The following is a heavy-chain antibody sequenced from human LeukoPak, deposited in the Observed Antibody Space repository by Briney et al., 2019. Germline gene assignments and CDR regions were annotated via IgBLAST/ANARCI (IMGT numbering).Heavy chain of an antibody. V-gene: IGHV3-30*04. J-gene: IGHJ4*02. Sequence: GGSLRLSCAASGFTFISYAMTWVRQAPGKGLEWVAVISYDGSNKYYVDSVKGRFTISRDNSKNTLYLQMNSLRAEDTAVYYCAREYYYDSSGYYPLDYWGQGTLVTVSS. CDR3: AREYYYDSSGYYPLDY. D-gene: IGHD3-22*01. CDR2: ISYDGSNK. CDR1: GFTFISYA.